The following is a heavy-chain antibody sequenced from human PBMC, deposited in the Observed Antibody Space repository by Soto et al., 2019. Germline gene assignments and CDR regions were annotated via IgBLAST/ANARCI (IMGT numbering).Heavy chain of an antibody. D-gene: IGHD3-9*01. V-gene: IGHV4-39*01. CDR1: GGSISSSSHY. CDR3: ARLQGSGYFFPFDY. J-gene: IGHJ4*02. CDR2: IYYSGST. Sequence: SETLSLTCTVSGGSISSSSHYWGWIRQPPGKGLEWVGGIYYSGSTYYNPSLQSRVTISVDTSKNQFSLKLSSVTAADTAVYYCARLQGSGYFFPFDYWGQGTLVTVSS.